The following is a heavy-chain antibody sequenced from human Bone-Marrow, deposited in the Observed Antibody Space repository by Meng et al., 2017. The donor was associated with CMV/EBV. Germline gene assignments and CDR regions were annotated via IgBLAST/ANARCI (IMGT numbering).Heavy chain of an antibody. CDR2: IYPDDSDT. Sequence: GESLKISCEGSGYSFTNYWIGWVRQLPGKGLEWMGIIYPDDSDTRYSPSFQGQVTISADKSISTAYLQWSSLKASDTAMYYCASSPSSSSPSDYLGQGTLVTVSS. CDR1: GYSFTNYW. J-gene: IGHJ4*02. D-gene: IGHD6-13*01. V-gene: IGHV5-51*01. CDR3: ASSPSSSSPSDY.